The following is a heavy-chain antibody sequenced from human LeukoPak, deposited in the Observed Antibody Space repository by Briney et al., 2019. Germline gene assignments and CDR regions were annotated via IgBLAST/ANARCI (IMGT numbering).Heavy chain of an antibody. V-gene: IGHV3-30*02. J-gene: IGHJ5*02. CDR1: GFTFTSHG. D-gene: IGHD3-10*01. CDR2: IRYDGSNK. Sequence: GGSLRLSCAASGFTFTSHGMHWVRQAPGKGLEWVSHIRYDGSNKYYADSVKGRFTISRDDSKKMLYLQMNSLRPEDTAVYYCARGRRSGGITMIRGVKDRGWFDPWGQGTLVTVSS. CDR3: ARGRRSGGITMIRGVKDRGWFDP.